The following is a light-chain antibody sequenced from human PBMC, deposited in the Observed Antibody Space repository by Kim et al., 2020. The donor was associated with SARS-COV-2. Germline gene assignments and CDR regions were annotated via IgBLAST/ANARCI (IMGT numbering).Light chain of an antibody. CDR3: QAWDSSTWV. V-gene: IGLV3-1*01. Sequence: SYELTQPPSVSVSPGQTASITCFGDKLGDKYACWYQQKPGQSPVVVIYQDSKRPSGIPERFSGSNSGNTATLTISGTQAMDEADYYCQAWDSSTWVFGGGTQLTVL. J-gene: IGLJ3*02. CDR2: QDS. CDR1: KLGDKY.